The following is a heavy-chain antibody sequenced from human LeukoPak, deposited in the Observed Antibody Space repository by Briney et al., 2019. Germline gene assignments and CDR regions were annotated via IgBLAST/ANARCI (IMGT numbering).Heavy chain of an antibody. CDR1: GFTFSSYW. J-gene: IGHJ4*02. Sequence: GGSLRLSCAASGFTFSSYWMSWVRQAPGKGLEGVANIKQDGSEKYYVDSVKGRFTISRDNAKNSLYLQMNSLRAEDTAVYYCASLRGYCSSTSCYKRNYWGQGTLVTVSS. D-gene: IGHD2-2*02. CDR3: ASLRGYCSSTSCYKRNY. V-gene: IGHV3-7*01. CDR2: IKQDGSEK.